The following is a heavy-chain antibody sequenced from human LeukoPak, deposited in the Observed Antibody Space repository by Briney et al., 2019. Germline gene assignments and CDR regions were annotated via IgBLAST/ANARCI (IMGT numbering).Heavy chain of an antibody. D-gene: IGHD3-10*01. J-gene: IGHJ3*02. CDR2: IIPIFGTA. CDR3: AREPSPGSYDAFDI. V-gene: IGHV1-69*06. Sequence: GASVKVSCKASGGIFSSYAISWVRQAPGQGLEWMGGIIPIFGTANYAQKFQGRVTITADKSTSTAYMELSSLRSEDTAVYYCAREPSPGSYDAFDIWGQGTMVTVSS. CDR1: GGIFSSYA.